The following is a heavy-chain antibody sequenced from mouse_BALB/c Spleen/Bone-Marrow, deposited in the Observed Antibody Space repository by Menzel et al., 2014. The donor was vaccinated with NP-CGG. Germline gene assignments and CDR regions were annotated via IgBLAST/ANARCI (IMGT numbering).Heavy chain of an antibody. CDR1: GYSITSDYA. V-gene: IGHV3-2*02. CDR3: AKYRYDDYYAMDY. J-gene: IGHJ4*01. CDR2: ISYSGRT. D-gene: IGHD2-14*01. Sequence: EVQLQESGPGLVKPSQSLSLTCTVTGYSITSDYACNWIRQFPGNKLEWMGYISYSGRTSYNPSLKRRISITRDTTKNQFFLQLNSVTTEDTATYYCAKYRYDDYYAMDYWGQGTSVTVSS.